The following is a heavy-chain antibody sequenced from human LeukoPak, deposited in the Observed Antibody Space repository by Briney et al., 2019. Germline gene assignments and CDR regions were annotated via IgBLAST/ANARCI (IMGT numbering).Heavy chain of an antibody. D-gene: IGHD3-3*01. J-gene: IGHJ4*02. CDR3: AKDRRRFWSGYLDY. CDR2: ITDSGGTT. CDR1: GFIFSRYA. Sequence: GGSLRLSCAASGFIFSRYAMNWVRQAPGKGLEWVSVITDSGGTTYYADSVKGRFTISRDSSKNTLHLEMSSLRAEDTAVYYCAKDRRRFWSGYLDYWGQGALVTVSS. V-gene: IGHV3-23*01.